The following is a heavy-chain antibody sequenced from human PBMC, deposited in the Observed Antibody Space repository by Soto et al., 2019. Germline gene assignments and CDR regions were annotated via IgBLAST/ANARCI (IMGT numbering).Heavy chain of an antibody. CDR1: GFTFSSYA. CDR3: ANRHRGSYYFDY. V-gene: IGHV3-23*01. CDR2: ISGSGGST. J-gene: IGHJ4*02. Sequence: GGSLRLSCAASGFTFSSYAMSWVRQAPGKGLEWVSAISGSGGSTYYADSVKGRFTISRDNSKNTLYLQMNSLRAEDTAVYYCANRHRGSYYFDYWGQGTLVTVSS.